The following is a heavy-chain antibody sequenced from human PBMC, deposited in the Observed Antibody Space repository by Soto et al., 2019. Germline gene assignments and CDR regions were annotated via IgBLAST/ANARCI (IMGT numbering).Heavy chain of an antibody. V-gene: IGHV1-69*08. CDR3: ARDSGRSDVVPAAISAMDV. Sequence: QVQLVQSGAEVKKPGSSVKVSCKGSGGTFNRYTITWVRQAPGQGLEWMGRIIPMFGIASYAQNFQGRVTITADXSXTXPXXEFSSMRPEATAVYYCARDSGRSDVVPAAISAMDVWGQGTTVTVSS. CDR2: IIPMFGIA. CDR1: GGTFNRYT. J-gene: IGHJ6*02. D-gene: IGHD2-2*01.